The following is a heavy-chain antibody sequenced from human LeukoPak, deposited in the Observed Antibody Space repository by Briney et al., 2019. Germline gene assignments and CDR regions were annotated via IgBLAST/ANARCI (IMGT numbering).Heavy chain of an antibody. CDR3: ARGGGSGWSTRPFDD. CDR1: LGSLSSYY. Sequence: SGTLSLTCTVSLGSLSSYYCSWIRQPPGQGLEWMRYIYYCGRPNYNPSLKSLVTISVDTSENQFSLNLSSGTSADTAVYYCARGGGSGWSTRPFDDWGQGTLVTVSS. V-gene: IGHV4-59*01. D-gene: IGHD6-19*01. CDR2: IYYCGRP. J-gene: IGHJ4*02.